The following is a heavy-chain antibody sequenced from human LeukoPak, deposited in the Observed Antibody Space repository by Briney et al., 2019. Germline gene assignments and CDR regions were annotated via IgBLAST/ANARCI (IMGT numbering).Heavy chain of an antibody. CDR1: GGSFSGYY. D-gene: IGHD2-15*01. CDR2: INHSGST. J-gene: IGHJ4*02. V-gene: IGHV4-34*01. CDR3: ARTVAASTILIDY. Sequence: PSETLSLTCAVYGGSFSGYYWSWIRQPPGKGLEWIGEINHSGSTNYNPSLKSRVTISVDTSKNQFSLKLSSVTAADTAVYYCARTVAASTILIDYWGQGTLVTVSS.